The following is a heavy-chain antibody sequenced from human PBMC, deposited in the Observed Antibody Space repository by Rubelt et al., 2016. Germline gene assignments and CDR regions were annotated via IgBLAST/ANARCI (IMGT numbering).Heavy chain of an antibody. J-gene: IGHJ2*01. CDR2: IYYSGTT. Sequence: QVQLQESGPGLVKPSETLSLTCTVSGGSMSYYYWSWIRQSPGKGLEWIGYIYYSGTTYYNPSLKSRVTMSLETSTNQFSLILSSVTAVDTAVYYCARCSSSDCQGFDLWGRGTLVTVSS. CDR3: ARCSSSDCQGFDL. D-gene: IGHD6-19*01. V-gene: IGHV4-59*04. CDR1: GGSMSYYY.